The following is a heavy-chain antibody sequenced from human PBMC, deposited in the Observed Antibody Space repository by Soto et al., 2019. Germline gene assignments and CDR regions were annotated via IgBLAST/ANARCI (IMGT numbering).Heavy chain of an antibody. J-gene: IGHJ4*02. CDR1: GFTFSSYW. CDR3: ARRRSGYSYGYRYYFDY. Sequence: LRLSCAASGFTFSSYWMSWVRQAPGKGLEWVANIKQDGSEKYYVDSVKGRFTISRDNAKNSLYLQMNSLRAEDTAVYYCARRRSGYSYGYRYYFDYWGQGTLVTVSS. CDR2: IKQDGSEK. D-gene: IGHD5-18*01. V-gene: IGHV3-7*03.